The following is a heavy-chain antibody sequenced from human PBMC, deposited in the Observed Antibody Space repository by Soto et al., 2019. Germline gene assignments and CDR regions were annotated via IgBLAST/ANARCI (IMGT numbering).Heavy chain of an antibody. CDR2: INHSGNT. CDR3: ARGGGFTVTSKYYFDY. J-gene: IGHJ4*02. CDR1: GGSFSGYY. Sequence: SETLSLTCAVYGGSFSGYYWSWIRQPPGKGLEWIGEINHSGNTNYNPSLKSRVTISVDTSKNQFSLKLSSVTAADTAVYYCARGGGFTVTSKYYFDYWGQGTLVTVSS. V-gene: IGHV4-34*01. D-gene: IGHD4-17*01.